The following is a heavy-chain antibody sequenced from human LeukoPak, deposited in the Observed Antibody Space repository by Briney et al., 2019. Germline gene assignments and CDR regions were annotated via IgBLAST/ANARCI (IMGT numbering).Heavy chain of an antibody. J-gene: IGHJ4*02. Sequence: GRSLRLSCAASGFAFSNYAMHWVRQAPGKGLQWVAVISYDGTKKYYADSLKGRFTISRDNSKNTLYLRMNSLSTEDTAVYYCAIGDGLGELSSSFDHWGQGTLVTVSS. D-gene: IGHD3-16*02. CDR3: AIGDGLGELSSSFDH. V-gene: IGHV3-30*04. CDR1: GFAFSNYA. CDR2: ISYDGTKK.